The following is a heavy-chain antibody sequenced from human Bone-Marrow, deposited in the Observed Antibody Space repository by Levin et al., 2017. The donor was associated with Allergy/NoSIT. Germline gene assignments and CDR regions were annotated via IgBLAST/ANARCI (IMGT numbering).Heavy chain of an antibody. D-gene: IGHD4-11*01. CDR1: GFTFSSYA. CDR3: ANTKVTFDY. J-gene: IGHJ4*02. CDR2: ISGSGGST. V-gene: IGHV3-23*01. Sequence: GESLKISCAASGFTFSSYAMSWVRQAPGKGLEWVSAISGSGGSTYYADSVKGRFTISRDNSKNTLYLQMNSLRAEDTAVYYCANTKVTFDYWGQGTLVTVSS.